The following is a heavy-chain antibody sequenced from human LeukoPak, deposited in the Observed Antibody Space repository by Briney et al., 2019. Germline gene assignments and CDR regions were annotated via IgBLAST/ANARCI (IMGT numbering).Heavy chain of an antibody. CDR3: AKDPTYGSGSYVFDY. CDR1: GFTFSSYA. D-gene: IGHD3-10*01. CDR2: ISGSGGST. V-gene: IGHV3-23*01. J-gene: IGHJ4*02. Sequence: PGASLRLSCAASGFTFSSYAMSWVRQASGKGLEWVSAISGSGGSTYYADSVKGRFTISRDNSKNTLYLQMNSLRAEDTAVYYCAKDPTYGSGSYVFDYWGQGTLVTVSS.